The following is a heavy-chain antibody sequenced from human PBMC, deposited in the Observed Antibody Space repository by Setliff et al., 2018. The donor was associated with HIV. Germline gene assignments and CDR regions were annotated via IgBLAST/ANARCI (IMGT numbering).Heavy chain of an antibody. J-gene: IGHJ2*01. V-gene: IGHV1-3*01. Sequence: ASVKVSCKASGYTFSTYSIHWVRQAPGQRLEWMGWINPGSGNTQYSQKLQGRITITRDSSASTVYLELGGLTPEDTAVYFCARSGPRDYDYWNNQPRRYFDLWGRGTPVTVSS. CDR2: INPGSGNT. CDR3: ARSGPRDYDYWNNQPRRYFDL. D-gene: IGHD3-16*01. CDR1: GYTFSTYS.